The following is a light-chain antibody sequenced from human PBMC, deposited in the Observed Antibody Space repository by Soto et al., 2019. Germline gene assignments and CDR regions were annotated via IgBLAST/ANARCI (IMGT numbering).Light chain of an antibody. J-gene: IGLJ2*01. V-gene: IGLV2-14*01. Sequence: SALTQPASVSGSPGQSITISCTGTSSDVGGYNYVSWYQQHPGKAPKLMICDVSNRPSGVSNRCSGSKSGNTASLTISGLQAEDEADYYCSSYTSSSTVVFGGGTKLTVL. CDR3: SSYTSSSTVV. CDR1: SSDVGGYNY. CDR2: DVS.